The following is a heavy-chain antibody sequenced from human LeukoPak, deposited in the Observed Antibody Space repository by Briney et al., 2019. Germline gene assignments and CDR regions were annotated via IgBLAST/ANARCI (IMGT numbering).Heavy chain of an antibody. V-gene: IGHV4-39*07. Sequence: SETLSLTCTVSGGSISSSSYYWGWIRQPPGKGLEWIGSIYYSGSTYYNPSLKSRVTISVDTSKNQFSLKLSSVTAADTAVYYCARTILQYNWNDGADYWGQGTLVTVSS. CDR1: GGSISSSSYY. CDR3: ARTILQYNWNDGADY. D-gene: IGHD1-1*01. CDR2: IYYSGST. J-gene: IGHJ4*02.